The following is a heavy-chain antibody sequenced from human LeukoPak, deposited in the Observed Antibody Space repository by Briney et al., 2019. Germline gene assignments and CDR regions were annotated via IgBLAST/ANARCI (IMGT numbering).Heavy chain of an antibody. D-gene: IGHD6-13*01. CDR2: INPNSGGT. Sequence: GASVKVSCKASGYTFTGYYMHWVRQAPGQGLEWMGWINPNSGGTNYAQKFQGRVTMTRDTSISTAYMELSRLRSDDTAVHYCARVRLKQQLPYYFDYWGQGTLVTVSS. J-gene: IGHJ4*02. V-gene: IGHV1-2*02. CDR1: GYTFTGYY. CDR3: ARVRLKQQLPYYFDY.